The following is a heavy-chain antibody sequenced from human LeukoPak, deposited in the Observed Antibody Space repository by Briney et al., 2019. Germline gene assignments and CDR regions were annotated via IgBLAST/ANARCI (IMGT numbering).Heavy chain of an antibody. J-gene: IGHJ4*02. CDR1: GFTFSSYG. V-gene: IGHV3-23*01. D-gene: IGHD3-9*01. CDR3: AQDIDWGAFDH. Sequence: PGGSLRLSCAASGFTFSSYGMRWVRQAPGKGLEWVSAISGSGGSTYYADSVKGRFTISRDNSKNTLSLQMNSLRVEDTAVYYCAQDIDWGAFDHWGQGTLVTVSS. CDR2: ISGSGGST.